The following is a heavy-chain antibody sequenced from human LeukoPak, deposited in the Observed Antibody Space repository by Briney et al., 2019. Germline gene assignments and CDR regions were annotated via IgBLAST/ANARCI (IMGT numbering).Heavy chain of an antibody. CDR1: GFPFSRYA. Sequence: GGSLRLSCAASGFPFSRYAMSWVRQAPGKGLEWVSAISGSGGSTYYADSVKGRFTISRDNSKNTLYLQMNSLRAEDTAVYYCAKDRRMVRGVINYYGMDVWGQGTTVTVSS. CDR3: AKDRRMVRGVINYYGMDV. D-gene: IGHD3-10*01. J-gene: IGHJ6*02. V-gene: IGHV3-23*01. CDR2: ISGSGGST.